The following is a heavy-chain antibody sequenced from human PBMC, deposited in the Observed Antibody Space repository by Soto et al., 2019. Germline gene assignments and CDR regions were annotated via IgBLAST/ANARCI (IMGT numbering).Heavy chain of an antibody. CDR2: IYSGGST. CDR1: GFTVSSNY. V-gene: IGHV3-66*01. CDR3: AREQYSSPGSIHYYYYMDV. Sequence: QPGGSLRLSCAASGFTVSSNYMSWVRQAPGKGLEWVSVIYSGGSTYYADSVKGRFTISRDNSKNTLYLQMNSLRAEDTAVYYCAREQYSSPGSIHYYYYMDVWGKGTTVTVSS. J-gene: IGHJ6*03. D-gene: IGHD6-6*01.